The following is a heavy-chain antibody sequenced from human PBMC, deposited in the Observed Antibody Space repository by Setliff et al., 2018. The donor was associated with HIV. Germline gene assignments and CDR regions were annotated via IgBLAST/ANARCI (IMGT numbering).Heavy chain of an antibody. CDR1: GGSFSSYS. D-gene: IGHD1-26*01. J-gene: IGHJ6*03. CDR2: IIPIFGTV. V-gene: IGHV1-69*13. CDR3: ARIVRWELVATSTFFYYYMDV. Sequence: WASVKVSCKASGGSFSSYSISWVRQAPGQGLEWMGGIIPIFGTVNYAQRFQGRVTISADGSTSSAYMELNSLRSEDTAVYYCARIVRWELVATSTFFYYYMDVWGKGTTVTVSS.